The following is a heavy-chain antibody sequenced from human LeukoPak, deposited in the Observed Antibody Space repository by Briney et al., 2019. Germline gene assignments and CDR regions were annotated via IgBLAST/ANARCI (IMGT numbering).Heavy chain of an antibody. CDR3: ARARTGFDL. Sequence: SETLSLTCTVSGGSISSYYWSWIRQPPGKGLEWIGYIYYSGSTNYNPSLKSRVTMSVDTSKNQFSLKLSSVTAADTAVYYCARARTGFDLWGQGALVTVSS. V-gene: IGHV4-59*12. CDR1: GGSISSYY. J-gene: IGHJ5*02. CDR2: IYYSGST. D-gene: IGHD1-1*01.